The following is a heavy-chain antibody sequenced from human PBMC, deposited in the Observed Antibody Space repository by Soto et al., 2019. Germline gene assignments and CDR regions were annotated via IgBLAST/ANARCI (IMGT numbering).Heavy chain of an antibody. V-gene: IGHV5-10-1*01. D-gene: IGHD6-13*01. Sequence: LGESLKISCKGSGYRFTSYWINWVRQMPGKGLEWMGRIDPSDSYTNYSPSFQGHVTISADKSISTAYLQWSSLKASDTAMYYCARRHSSSSAFDPWGQGTLVTVSS. CDR3: ARRHSSSSAFDP. J-gene: IGHJ5*02. CDR1: GYRFTSYW. CDR2: IDPSDSYT.